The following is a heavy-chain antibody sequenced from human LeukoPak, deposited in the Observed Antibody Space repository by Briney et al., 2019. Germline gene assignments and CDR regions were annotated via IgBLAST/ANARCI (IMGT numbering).Heavy chain of an antibody. D-gene: IGHD2-8*01. CDR2: IYSGGST. J-gene: IGHJ6*03. CDR1: GFTVSSNY. Sequence: GGSLRLSCAASGFTVSSNYMSWFRQAPGKGLEWVSVIYSGGSTYYADSVKGRFTISRDNSKNTLYLQMNSLRAEDTAVYYCAGGRRSVFFYYYYYMDVWGKGTTVTVSS. CDR3: AGGRRSVFFYYYYYMDV. V-gene: IGHV3-66*02.